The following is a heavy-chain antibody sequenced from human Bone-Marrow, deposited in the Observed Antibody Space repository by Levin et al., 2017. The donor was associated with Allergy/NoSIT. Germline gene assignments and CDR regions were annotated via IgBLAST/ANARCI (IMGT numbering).Heavy chain of an antibody. V-gene: IGHV3-48*01. J-gene: IGHJ4*02. Sequence: QTGGSLRLSCAASGFTFSSYTMNWVRQAPGKGLEWVSSISSAGSTVYYADSVKGRFTISRDNAKNSLYLQVNSLRAEDTAVYYCARDRLGNYNFDYWGQGTLVTVSS. D-gene: IGHD5-24*01. CDR1: GFTFSSYT. CDR3: ARDRLGNYNFDY. CDR2: ISSAGSTV.